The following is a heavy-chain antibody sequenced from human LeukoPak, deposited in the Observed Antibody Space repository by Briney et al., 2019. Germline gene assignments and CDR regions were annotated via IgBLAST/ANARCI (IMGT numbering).Heavy chain of an antibody. CDR2: IYPGDSDT. J-gene: IGHJ5*01. CDR1: GYSFIIYW. CDR3: ARQRDSGDFDS. D-gene: IGHD4-17*01. Sequence: GESLKISRKDSGYSFIIYWIAWVRQMPGKGLEWMGTIYPGDSDTRYNPSFQGQVTISADKSISTAYLQWSSLKASDTAIYYCARQRDSGDFDSWGQGTLVTVSS. V-gene: IGHV5-51*01.